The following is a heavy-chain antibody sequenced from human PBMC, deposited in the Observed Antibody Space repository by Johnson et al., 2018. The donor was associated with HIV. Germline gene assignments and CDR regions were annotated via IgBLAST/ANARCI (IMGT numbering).Heavy chain of an antibody. Sequence: VQLVESGGGLVQPGRSLRLSCAASGFTFSNAWMSWVRQAPGKGLEWVGRIQSKTDGGTTAYAAPVNGRFTISRDDSKNTLYLQMNSLKTEDTAVYYCTTAVDGAPDAFDIWGQGTMVTVSS. CDR1: GFTFSNAW. CDR3: TTAVDGAPDAFDI. J-gene: IGHJ3*02. CDR2: IQSKTDGGTT. D-gene: IGHD4-17*01. V-gene: IGHV3-15*01.